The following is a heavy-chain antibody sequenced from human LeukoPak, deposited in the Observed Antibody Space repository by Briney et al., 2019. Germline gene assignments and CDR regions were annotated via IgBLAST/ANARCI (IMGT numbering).Heavy chain of an antibody. D-gene: IGHD2-2*01. CDR1: GFTFSSHS. CDR3: ARDPSCSSTSCVDY. J-gene: IGHJ4*02. CDR2: ISSSSSTI. Sequence: GSLRLSCIASGFTFSSHSMNWVRQAPGKGLEWVSYISSSSSTIYYADSVKGRFSISRDNVKNSLYLQMNSLRAEDTAVYYCARDPSCSSTSCVDYWGQGTLVTVSS. V-gene: IGHV3-48*01.